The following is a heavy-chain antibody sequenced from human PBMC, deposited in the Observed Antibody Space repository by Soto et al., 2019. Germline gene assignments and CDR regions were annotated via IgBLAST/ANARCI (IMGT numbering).Heavy chain of an antibody. CDR2: ISSSSSTI. J-gene: IGHJ4*02. CDR3: AREEITMVRGGNDY. V-gene: IGHV3-48*01. Sequence: GGSLRLSCAASGFTFSSYSMNWVRQAPGKGLEWVSYISSSSSTIYYADSVKGRFTISRDNAKNSLYLQMNSLRAEDTAVYYCAREEITMVRGGNDYWGQGTLVTVSS. D-gene: IGHD3-10*01. CDR1: GFTFSSYS.